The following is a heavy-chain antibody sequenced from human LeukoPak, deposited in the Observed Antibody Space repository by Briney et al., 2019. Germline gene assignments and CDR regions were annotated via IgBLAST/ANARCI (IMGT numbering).Heavy chain of an antibody. J-gene: IGHJ3*02. D-gene: IGHD6-13*01. CDR2: ISGSGGST. V-gene: IGHV3-23*01. CDR3: AKSGVQQLASPDAFDI. CDR1: GFTFSSYA. Sequence: PGGSLRLSCAASGFTFSSYAMSWVRQAPGKGLEWVSAISGSGGSTYYADSVKGRFTISRDNSKNTLYLQMNSLRAEDTAVYYCAKSGVQQLASPDAFDIWGQGTMVTVSS.